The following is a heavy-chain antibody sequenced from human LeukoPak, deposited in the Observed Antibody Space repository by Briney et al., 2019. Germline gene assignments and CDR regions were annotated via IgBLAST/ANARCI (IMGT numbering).Heavy chain of an antibody. V-gene: IGHV4-59*12. CDR2: VYYSGSS. Sequence: PSETLSLTCTVSGGSIRSFYWSWIRQPPGKGLEWIGYVYYSGSSIYNPSLKSRVTISVDTSKNQFSLKLSSVTAADTAVYYCARDLTGYYKVDYWGQGTLVTVSS. J-gene: IGHJ4*02. CDR3: ARDLTGYYKVDY. D-gene: IGHD3-9*01. CDR1: GGSIRSFY.